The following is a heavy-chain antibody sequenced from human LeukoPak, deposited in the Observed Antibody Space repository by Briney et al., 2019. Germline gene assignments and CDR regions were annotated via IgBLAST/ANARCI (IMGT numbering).Heavy chain of an antibody. CDR3: VRSQQGSGWGFDY. CDR1: GGSFSGYY. J-gene: IGHJ4*01. Sequence: SETLSLTCAVYGGSFSGYYWSWIRQPPGKGLEWIGEINHSGSTNYNPSLKSRVTISVDTSKNQFSLKLSSVTAADTAMYYCVRSQQGSGWGFDYWGQGSLVTVSS. CDR2: INHSGST. D-gene: IGHD6-19*01. V-gene: IGHV4-34*01.